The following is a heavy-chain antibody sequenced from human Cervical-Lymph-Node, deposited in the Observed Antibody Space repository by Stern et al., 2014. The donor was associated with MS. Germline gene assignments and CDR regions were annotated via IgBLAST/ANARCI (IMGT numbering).Heavy chain of an antibody. CDR3: AADLNMITLGGVIASDY. V-gene: IGHV1-58*01. J-gene: IGHJ4*02. Sequence: QLVESGPEVKKPGTSVKVSCKPSGFTFTSSAVQWVRQARGQRLEWIGWIVVGSGYTHYAQKFQERVTITRDMSTSTAYMELSSLRSEDTAVYYCAADLNMITLGGVIASDYWGQGTLVTVSS. CDR1: GFTFTSSA. D-gene: IGHD3-16*02. CDR2: IVVGSGYT.